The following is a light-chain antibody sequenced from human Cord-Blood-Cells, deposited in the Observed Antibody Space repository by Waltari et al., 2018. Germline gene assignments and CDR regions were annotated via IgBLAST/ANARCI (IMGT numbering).Light chain of an antibody. V-gene: IGLV1-40*01. CDR1: SSNIGAGYD. Sequence: QSVLTQPPSVSGALGQRVTISCTGSSSNIGAGYDVHWYQHLPGTAPKLLIYGNSNRPSGVPDRFSGSKSGTSASLAITGLQAEDEADYYCQSYDSSLSGYVFGTGTKVTVL. CDR3: QSYDSSLSGYV. CDR2: GNS. J-gene: IGLJ1*01.